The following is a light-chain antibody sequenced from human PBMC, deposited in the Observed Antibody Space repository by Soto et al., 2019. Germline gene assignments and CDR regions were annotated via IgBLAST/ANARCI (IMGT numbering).Light chain of an antibody. Sequence: DIQMTRFPSSLSASVGDKVTITCRASQSISTYLNWYQQKPGKAPKLLIFAASSLQSGVPSRFSGSGSGTDFTLTISGLQPEDFSTYFCQQSYSISPYTFGQGTKLGIK. CDR2: AAS. CDR3: QQSYSISPYT. J-gene: IGKJ2*01. CDR1: QSISTY. V-gene: IGKV1-39*01.